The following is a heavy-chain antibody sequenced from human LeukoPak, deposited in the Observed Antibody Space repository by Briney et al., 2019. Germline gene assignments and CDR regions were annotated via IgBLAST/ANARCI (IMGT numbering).Heavy chain of an antibody. CDR2: IRSNSDGGTI. D-gene: IGHD3-22*01. CDR1: GFTFSNAW. Sequence: GGPLRLSCATSGFTFSNAWMNGVRQAPGKGLEWVGRIRSNSDGGTIDYAAPVKGRFALSRDDSKNTRYLQMNSLQTEDTAVYYCATDFYDTTWGQGTLVTVSS. J-gene: IGHJ5*02. V-gene: IGHV3-15*07. CDR3: ATDFYDTT.